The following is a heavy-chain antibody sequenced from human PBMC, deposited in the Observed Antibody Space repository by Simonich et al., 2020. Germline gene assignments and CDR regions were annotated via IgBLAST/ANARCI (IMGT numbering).Heavy chain of an antibody. V-gene: IGHV3-48*03. D-gene: IGHD6-6*01. Sequence: EVQLVESGGGLVQPGGSLRLSCAASGFTFSSYEMNWVRQAPGKGLEWVSYISSSGSTIYYADSGKGRFTISRDNAKNSLYLQMNSLRAEDTAVYYCARDRGSSAFDIWGQGTMVTVSS. CDR1: GFTFSSYE. J-gene: IGHJ3*02. CDR3: ARDRGSSAFDI. CDR2: ISSSGSTI.